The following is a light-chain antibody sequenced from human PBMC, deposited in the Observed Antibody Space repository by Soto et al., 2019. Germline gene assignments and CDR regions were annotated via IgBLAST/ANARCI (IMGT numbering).Light chain of an antibody. V-gene: IGLV2-14*01. CDR1: SSDVGGYNY. CDR3: SSYRSSSTFVV. Sequence: QYALTQPASVSGSPGQSITISCTGTSSDVGGYNYVSWYQQHPGKAPKLMIYDVTNRPSGVSNRFSGSKSGNTASLTISGLQAEDEADYYCSSYRSSSTFVVFGGGTKLTVL. CDR2: DVT. J-gene: IGLJ2*01.